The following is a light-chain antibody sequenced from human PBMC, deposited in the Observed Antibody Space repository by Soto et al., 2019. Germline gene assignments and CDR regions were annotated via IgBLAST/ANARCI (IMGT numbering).Light chain of an antibody. V-gene: IGLV2-14*01. CDR3: SSYTGSSTH. J-gene: IGLJ1*01. Sequence: QSALTQPASVSGSPGQSITISCTGTSSDVGGYNYVSWYQQHPGKAPKLMIYDVSNRPSGVSSRFSGSKSGNTASLTISGLQAEDEADYYCSSYTGSSTHFGTGTKLTVL. CDR1: SSDVGGYNY. CDR2: DVS.